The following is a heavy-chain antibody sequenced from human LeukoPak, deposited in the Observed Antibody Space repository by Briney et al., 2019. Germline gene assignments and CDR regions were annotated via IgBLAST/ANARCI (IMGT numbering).Heavy chain of an antibody. D-gene: IGHD3-22*01. CDR3: ARGNYYDSSGYSAFDT. J-gene: IGHJ3*02. Sequence: ASVKVSCKASGYTFTSYGISWVRQAPGQGLEWMGWISAYNGNTNYAQKLQGRVTMTTDTSTSTAYMELRSLRSDDTAVYYCARGNYYDSSGYSAFDTWGQGTMVTVSS. V-gene: IGHV1-18*01. CDR1: GYTFTSYG. CDR2: ISAYNGNT.